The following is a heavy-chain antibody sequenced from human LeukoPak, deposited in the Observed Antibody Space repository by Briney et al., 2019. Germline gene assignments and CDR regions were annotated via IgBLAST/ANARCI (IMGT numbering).Heavy chain of an antibody. Sequence: PGGSLRLSCAASGFTFNSYAMSWVRQAPGKGLEWVSAISGSGGSTYYADSVKGRFTISRDNSKNTLYLQMNSLRAEDRAVYYCAKTVRITMVRGVITPPYFDYWGQGTLVTVSS. CDR3: AKTVRITMVRGVITPPYFDY. CDR2: ISGSGGST. D-gene: IGHD3-10*01. CDR1: GFTFNSYA. J-gene: IGHJ4*02. V-gene: IGHV3-23*01.